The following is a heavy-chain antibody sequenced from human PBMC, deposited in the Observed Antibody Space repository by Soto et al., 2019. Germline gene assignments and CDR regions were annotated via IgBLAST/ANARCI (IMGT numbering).Heavy chain of an antibody. CDR2: IHSDGAK. V-gene: IGHV2-26*01. CDR3: ARSITLPPCADNWFDP. D-gene: IGHD2-21*01. Sequence: STVTLTLTFTVSGFSLRHAGSGAGLVREPPVKALEWLAHIHSDGAKTYSSSLQSRLTISRDYSRRQVVLTLTKLDAMDTATYYCARSITLPPCADNWFDPWGQGTPVTVSS. J-gene: IGHJ5*02. CDR1: GFSLRHAGSG.